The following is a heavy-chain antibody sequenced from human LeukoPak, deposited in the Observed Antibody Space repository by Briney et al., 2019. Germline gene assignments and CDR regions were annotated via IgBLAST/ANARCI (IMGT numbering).Heavy chain of an antibody. CDR3: ARAYYYYMDV. CDR1: GGSISSSSYY. V-gene: IGHV4-39*01. J-gene: IGHJ6*03. Sequence: SETLSLTCTVSGGSISSSSYYWGWIRQPPGKGREWIGSIYHSGSTYYNPSLKSRVTISVDTSKNQFSLKLSSVTAADTAMYYCARAYYYYMDVWGKGTTVTVSS. CDR2: IYHSGST.